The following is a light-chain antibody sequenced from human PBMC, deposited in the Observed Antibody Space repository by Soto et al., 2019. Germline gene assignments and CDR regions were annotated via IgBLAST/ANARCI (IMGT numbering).Light chain of an antibody. J-gene: IGLJ1*01. V-gene: IGLV2-8*01. CDR1: SSDVGGYNY. Sequence: QSALTQPPSASGAPGQSVTISCTGTSSDVGGYNYVSWYQQHPGKAPKLMIYEVNKRPSGVPDRFSGSKSCNTASLTVSGLQAEDEAYYSCSSYAGSHTFGVFGPGTKVPVL. CDR3: SSYAGSHTFGV. CDR2: EVN.